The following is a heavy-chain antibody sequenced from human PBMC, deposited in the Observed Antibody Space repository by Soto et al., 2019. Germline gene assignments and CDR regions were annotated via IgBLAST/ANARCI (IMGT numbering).Heavy chain of an antibody. CDR3: VKEGYYYDSSGYYYGWFDP. Sequence: GGSLRLSSSASGFTFSSYAMHWVRQAPGKGLEYVSAISSNGGSTYYADSVKGRFTISRDNSKNTLYLQMSSLRAEDTAVYYCVKEGYYYDSSGYYYGWFDPWGQGTLVTVS. V-gene: IGHV3-64D*06. J-gene: IGHJ5*02. CDR1: GFTFSSYA. CDR2: ISSNGGST. D-gene: IGHD3-22*01.